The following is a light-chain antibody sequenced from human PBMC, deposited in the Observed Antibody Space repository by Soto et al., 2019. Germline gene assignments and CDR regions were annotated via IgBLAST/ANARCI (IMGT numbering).Light chain of an antibody. V-gene: IGLV1-44*01. J-gene: IGLJ3*02. CDR1: SSHIGSNT. CDR3: AAWNYSLNGRWV. Sequence: QSVLTQPPSASGTPGQRVTISCSGSSSHIGSNTVNWYQHLPGTAPKLLIYSNNQRPSGVPDRFSGSKSGTSASLAISGLQSEDEADYYCAAWNYSLNGRWVFGGGTKLTLL. CDR2: SNN.